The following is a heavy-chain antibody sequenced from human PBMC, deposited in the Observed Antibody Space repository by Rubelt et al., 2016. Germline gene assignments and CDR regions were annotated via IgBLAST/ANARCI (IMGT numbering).Heavy chain of an antibody. V-gene: IGHV4-39*01. CDR3: ARPSSGGSSWYFAFDV. J-gene: IGHJ3*01. CDR2: IYYSGST. D-gene: IGHD6-13*01. Sequence: QLQLQESGPGLVKPSETLSLTCTVSGGSISSNSYYWGWIRQPPGKGLEWIGSIYYSGSTYYNPPLKSRVTISVDTSKNQFSLKLSSVTAADTAVYYCARPSSGGSSWYFAFDVWGQGTMVTVSS. CDR1: GGSISSNSYY.